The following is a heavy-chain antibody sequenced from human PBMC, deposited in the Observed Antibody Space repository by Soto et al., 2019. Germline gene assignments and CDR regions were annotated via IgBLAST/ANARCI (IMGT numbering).Heavy chain of an antibody. V-gene: IGHV4-59*01. J-gene: IGHJ6*02. CDR2: IYYSGST. D-gene: IGHD3-3*01. Sequence: SETLSLTCTVSGGSISSYYWSWIRQPPGKGLEWIGYIYYSGSTNYNPSLKSRVTISVDTSKNQFSLKLSSVTAADTAVYYCAGGVAYDFWSGYYYYYYGMDVWGQGTTVTVSS. CDR3: AGGVAYDFWSGYYYYYYGMDV. CDR1: GGSISSYY.